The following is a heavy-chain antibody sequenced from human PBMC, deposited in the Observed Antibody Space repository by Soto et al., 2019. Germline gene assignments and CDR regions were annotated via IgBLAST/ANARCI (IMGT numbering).Heavy chain of an antibody. CDR3: ARGWGRVVYAMDV. V-gene: IGHV1-46*04. CDR2: INPVGGST. CDR1: GYTFTSYY. Sequence: QVQLVQSGAEVKKPGASVRVSCKASGYTFTSYYIHWVRQAPGQGLEWVSIINPVGGSTNYAQKLQGRVTVTRDTSTSTVYMELSSLRSEDTAVYYCARGWGRVVYAMDVWGQGTTVTVSS. J-gene: IGHJ6*02. D-gene: IGHD3-16*01.